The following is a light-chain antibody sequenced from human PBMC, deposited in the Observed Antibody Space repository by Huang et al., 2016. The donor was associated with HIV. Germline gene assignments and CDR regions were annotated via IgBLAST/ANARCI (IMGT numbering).Light chain of an antibody. Sequence: DIQVTQSPSSLSASVGDRVTITCRASQPINTYLNWYQQKPGKAPKLLIYDSSTLQSGVPSRFSGSGSGTDFTLTISSLQPEDVATYYCQQSYSMPITFGLGTRLEI. J-gene: IGKJ5*01. CDR2: DSS. V-gene: IGKV1-39*01. CDR3: QQSYSMPIT. CDR1: QPINTY.